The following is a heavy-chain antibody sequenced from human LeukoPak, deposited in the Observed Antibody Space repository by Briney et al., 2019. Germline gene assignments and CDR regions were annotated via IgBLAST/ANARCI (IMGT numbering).Heavy chain of an antibody. D-gene: IGHD2-21*02. CDR1: GGSISSGDYY. CDR3: ASGNGDCSYSGDAFDI. Sequence: PSQTLSLTCTVSGGSISSGDYYWSWIRQPPGKGLEWIGYIYYSGSTYYNPSLKSRVTISVDTSKNQFSLKLSSVTAADTAVYYCASGNGDCSYSGDAFDIWGQGTMVTVSS. V-gene: IGHV4-30-4*08. CDR2: IYYSGST. J-gene: IGHJ3*02.